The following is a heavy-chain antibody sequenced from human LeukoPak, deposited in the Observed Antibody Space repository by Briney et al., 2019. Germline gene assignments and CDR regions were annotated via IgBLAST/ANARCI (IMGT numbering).Heavy chain of an antibody. CDR3: ARLPRATIGDTNYFDF. D-gene: IGHD5-24*01. CDR1: GGSISSSSYY. J-gene: IGHJ4*02. Sequence: SETLSLTCTVSGGSISSSSYYWGWIRQPPGKGLEWIGTIFYSGTTYYNPSLKSRVTISVDTSKNQFSLNLSSVTAADTALYYCARLPRATIGDTNYFDFWGQGTLVTVSS. CDR2: IFYSGTT. V-gene: IGHV4-39*01.